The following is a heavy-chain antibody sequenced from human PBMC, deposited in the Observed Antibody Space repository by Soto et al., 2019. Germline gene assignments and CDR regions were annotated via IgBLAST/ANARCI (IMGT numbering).Heavy chain of an antibody. D-gene: IGHD6-13*01. CDR1: GFPLSNYW. CDR2: FDSHGSAG. CDR3: AREYGTAGTSYVDY. J-gene: IGHJ4*02. Sequence: GSLRLPCAVSGFPLSNYWMHWVRKAPPHGLVWVSRFDSHGSAGSYADSVKGRFTISRDNAKNTLYLQMNCLRVEDTAVYFCAREYGTAGTSYVDYWGQGTLVTISS. V-gene: IGHV3-74*01.